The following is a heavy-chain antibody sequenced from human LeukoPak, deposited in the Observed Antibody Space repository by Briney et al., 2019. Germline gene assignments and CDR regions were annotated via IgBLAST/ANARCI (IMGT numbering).Heavy chain of an antibody. CDR2: ISYDGSNK. V-gene: IGHV3-30*04. Sequence: GGSLRLSCAASGFTFSSYAMHWVRQAPGKGLEWVAVISYDGSNKYYADSVKGRFTISRDNSKNTLYLQMNSLRAEDTAVYYCARGGRWLQPRRAYFDYWGQGTLVTVSS. CDR1: GFTFSSYA. CDR3: ARGGRWLQPRRAYFDY. D-gene: IGHD5-24*01. J-gene: IGHJ4*02.